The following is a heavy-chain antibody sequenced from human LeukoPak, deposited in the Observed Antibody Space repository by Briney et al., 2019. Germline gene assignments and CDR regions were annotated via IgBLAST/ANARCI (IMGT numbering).Heavy chain of an antibody. CDR3: ARATLDN. V-gene: IGHV3-30*14. Sequence: GRSLRLSCAASGFTFSSYAMHWVRQAPGKGLEWVAVISYDGSNKYYADSVKGRFTISRDNSKNTVYLQMNSLRVEDTAVYYCARATLDNWGQGTLVTVSS. J-gene: IGHJ4*02. CDR1: GFTFSSYA. CDR2: ISYDGSNK.